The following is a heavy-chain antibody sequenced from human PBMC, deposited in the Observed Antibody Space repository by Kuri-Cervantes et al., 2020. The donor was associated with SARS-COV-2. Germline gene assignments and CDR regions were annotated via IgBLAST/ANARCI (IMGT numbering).Heavy chain of an antibody. D-gene: IGHD6-19*01. CDR1: GYIFTNYA. V-gene: IGHV1-3*01. J-gene: IGHJ3*02. CDR3: ARDRGSQWLAFYDAFDI. CDR2: INAVNGNT. Sequence: ASVNVTCKASGYIFTNYALHWVRQAPGQRLEWMGWINAVNGNTKYSQKFQGRVTITRDTSASTAYMELSSLRSEDTALYYCARDRGSQWLAFYDAFDIWGQGTMVTVSS.